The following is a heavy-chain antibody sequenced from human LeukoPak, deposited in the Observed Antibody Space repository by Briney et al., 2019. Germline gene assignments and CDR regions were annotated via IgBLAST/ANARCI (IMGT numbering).Heavy chain of an antibody. V-gene: IGHV1-2*02. CDR3: ARDAGYNFGWSN. CDR1: GHTFTGYY. J-gene: IGHJ4*02. Sequence: ASVKVSCKASGHTFTGYYMHWVRQAPGQGLEWMGWINPNSGGTNYAQKFQGRVTMTRDTSISTAYMELSRLRSDDTAVYYCARDAGYNFGWSNWGQGTLVTVSS. CDR2: INPNSGGT. D-gene: IGHD5-18*01.